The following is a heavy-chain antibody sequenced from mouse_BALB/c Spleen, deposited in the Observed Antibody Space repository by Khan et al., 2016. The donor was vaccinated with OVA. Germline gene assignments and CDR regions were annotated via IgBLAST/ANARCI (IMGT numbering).Heavy chain of an antibody. J-gene: IGHJ1*01. CDR3: ARPSDDPRDFEV. V-gene: IGHV14-3*02. Sequence: EVQLQQSEAELVKPGASVKLSCTASGFNIKDTYLHWVKQRPEQGLEWIGRIAPANGNTQYDPKFQGKATLKSGTSSNTSYLQLNSLTSEDTAVYYCARPSDDPRDFEVWGAGTTVTVSS. CDR1: GFNIKDTY. D-gene: IGHD6-1*01. CDR2: IAPANGNT.